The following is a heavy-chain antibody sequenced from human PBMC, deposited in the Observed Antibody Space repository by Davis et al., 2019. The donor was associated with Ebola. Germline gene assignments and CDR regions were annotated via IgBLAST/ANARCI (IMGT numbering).Heavy chain of an antibody. CDR2: ISSDSDYI. CDR3: TRDYSGARRSWFGWFDP. CDR1: GFTFSTYS. V-gene: IGHV3-21*04. D-gene: IGHD3-10*01. Sequence: GGSLRLSCAASGFTFSTYSMSWVRQAPGKGLEWVSSISSDSDYIYYADSAKGRFTIPRDNAKKSLYLQMNSLRVEDTAVYYCTRDYSGARRSWFGWFDPWGQGTLVTVSA. J-gene: IGHJ5*02.